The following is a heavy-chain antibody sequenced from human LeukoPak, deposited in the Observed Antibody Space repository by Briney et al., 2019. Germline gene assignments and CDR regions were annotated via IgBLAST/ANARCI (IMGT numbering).Heavy chain of an antibody. CDR3: ARAGSTYYYDTSGPTGDY. CDR2: IATYNGDT. Sequence: ASVKVSCKTSGYIFSNYYVTWVRQAPGQGLEWMGWIATYNGDTNYAQNFQDRVTMTTDTSTSTAYMELRSLTSDDTAVYYCARAGSTYYYDTSGPTGDYWGQGTLITVS. J-gene: IGHJ4*02. V-gene: IGHV1-18*01. D-gene: IGHD3-22*01. CDR1: GYIFSNYY.